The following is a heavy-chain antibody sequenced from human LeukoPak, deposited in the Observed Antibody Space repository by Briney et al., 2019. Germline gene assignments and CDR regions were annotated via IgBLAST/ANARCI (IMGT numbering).Heavy chain of an antibody. Sequence: SETLSLTCAVYGGSFSGYYWSWIRQPPGKGLEWIGEINHSGSTNYNPSLKSRVTISVDTSKNQFSLKLSSVTAADTAVYYCAREVDYGGNSYWGQGALVTVSS. D-gene: IGHD4-23*01. CDR1: GGSFSGYY. CDR2: INHSGST. V-gene: IGHV4-34*01. J-gene: IGHJ4*02. CDR3: AREVDYGGNSY.